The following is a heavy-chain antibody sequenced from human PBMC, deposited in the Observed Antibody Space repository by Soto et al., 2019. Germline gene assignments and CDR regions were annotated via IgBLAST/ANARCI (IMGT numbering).Heavy chain of an antibody. Sequence: GASVKVSCKASGYTFTSYGISWVRQAPGQGLEWMGWISAYNGNTNYAQKLQGRVTMTTDTSTSTAYMELRSLRSDDTAVYYCARGRYYYDSSGYYWPDGYYGMDVWGQGTTVTVSS. V-gene: IGHV1-18*01. D-gene: IGHD3-22*01. CDR2: ISAYNGNT. CDR3: ARGRYYYDSSGYYWPDGYYGMDV. J-gene: IGHJ6*02. CDR1: GYTFTSYG.